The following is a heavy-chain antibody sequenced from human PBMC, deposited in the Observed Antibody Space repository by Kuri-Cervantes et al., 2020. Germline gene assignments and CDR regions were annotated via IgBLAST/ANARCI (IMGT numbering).Heavy chain of an antibody. CDR1: GFTFSSYG. CDR2: IWYDGSNK. V-gene: IGHV3-33*08. Sequence: GESLKISCAASGFTFSSYGMHWVRQAPGKGLEWVAVIWYDGSNKYYADSVKGRFTISRDNAKNSLYLQMNSLRAEDTAVYYCARDKLRFLEWPIKNPYYYYGMDVCGQAIT. D-gene: IGHD3-3*01. J-gene: IGHJ6*02. CDR3: ARDKLRFLEWPIKNPYYYYGMDV.